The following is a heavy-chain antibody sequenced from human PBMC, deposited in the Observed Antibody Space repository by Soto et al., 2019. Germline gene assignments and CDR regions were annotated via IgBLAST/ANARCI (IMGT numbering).Heavy chain of an antibody. CDR1: GGSISSYY. D-gene: IGHD2-8*02. V-gene: IGHV4-59*12. Sequence: SETLSLTCTVSGGSISSYYLSWIRQPPGKGLEWIGYIYYSGSTNYNPSLKSRVTISVDTSKNQFSLKLTSVTAADTAVYYCARDKITGLFDYWGQGTLVTVSS. J-gene: IGHJ4*02. CDR2: IYYSGST. CDR3: ARDKITGLFDY.